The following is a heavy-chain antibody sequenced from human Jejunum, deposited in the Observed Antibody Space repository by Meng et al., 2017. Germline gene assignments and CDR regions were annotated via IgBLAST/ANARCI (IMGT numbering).Heavy chain of an antibody. CDR1: GGSVSRAGYQ. Sequence: QGHMQESGPGLVSPSETLSLNCTVSGGSVSRAGYQWGWIRQPPGKGLGWIGYASTNYNPSLKSRVTISLDTSRNQFSLSLSSVTAADTAVYYCARDHMGSLDYWGQGILVTVSS. CDR3: ARDHMGSLDY. J-gene: IGHJ4*02. CDR2: AST. D-gene: IGHD1-26*01. V-gene: IGHV4-61*08.